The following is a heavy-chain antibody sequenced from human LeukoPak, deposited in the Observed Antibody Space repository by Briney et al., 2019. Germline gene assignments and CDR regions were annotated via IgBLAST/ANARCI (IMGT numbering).Heavy chain of an antibody. V-gene: IGHV3-20*01. CDR2: INWNGGST. Sequence: GGSLRLSCAASGFTFVDYGMSWVRQVPGKGLEWVSGINWNGGSTGYADSVKGRFTISRDNAKNSLYLQMNSLRAEDTALYHCARGLGLYQLLREDAFDIWGQGTMVTVSS. CDR1: GFTFVDYG. D-gene: IGHD2-2*01. CDR3: ARGLGLYQLLREDAFDI. J-gene: IGHJ3*02.